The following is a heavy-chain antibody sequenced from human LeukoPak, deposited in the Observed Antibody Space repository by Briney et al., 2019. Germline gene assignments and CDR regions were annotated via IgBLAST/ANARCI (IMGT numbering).Heavy chain of an antibody. Sequence: SETLSLTCTVSGGSISSYYWSWIRQPPGKGLEWIGYIYYSGSTNYNPSLKSRVTISVDTSKNQFSLKLSSVTAADTAVYYCARAVAVAGNDYWGQGILVTVSS. D-gene: IGHD6-19*01. V-gene: IGHV4-59*01. CDR2: IYYSGST. CDR3: ARAVAVAGNDY. CDR1: GGSISSYY. J-gene: IGHJ4*02.